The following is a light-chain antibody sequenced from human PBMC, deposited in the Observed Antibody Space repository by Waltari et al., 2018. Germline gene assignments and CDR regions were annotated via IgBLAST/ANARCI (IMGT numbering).Light chain of an antibody. CDR2: EVT. V-gene: IGLV2-23*02. Sequence: QSALTQPASVSGSPVQSITISCSGTSADIVSYNLVAWYQQLPGNAPKLVIYEVTERPSELSNRFSGSKSGNTASLTISGLQAEDEADYYCSSFESSRTWVFGGGTKLTVL. J-gene: IGLJ3*02. CDR3: SSFESSRTWV. CDR1: SADIVSYNL.